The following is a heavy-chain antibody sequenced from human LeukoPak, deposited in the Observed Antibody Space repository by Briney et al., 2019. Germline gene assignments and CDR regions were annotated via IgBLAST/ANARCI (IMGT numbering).Heavy chain of an antibody. CDR1: GYTFTRYY. CDR2: INPNSGGT. CDR3: AREDRSGSYDY. D-gene: IGHD1-26*01. V-gene: IGHV1-2*02. Sequence: ASVKFSCKASGYTFTRYYMHCVRHASGQGLEWMGWINPNSGGTNYAQKFQGRVTMTSDTSISTAYMELSRLRSDDTAVYYCAREDRSGSYDYWGQGTLVTVSS. J-gene: IGHJ4*02.